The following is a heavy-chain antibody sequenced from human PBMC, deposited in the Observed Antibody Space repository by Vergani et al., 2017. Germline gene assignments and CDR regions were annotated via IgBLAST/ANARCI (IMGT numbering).Heavy chain of an antibody. CDR1: GYTFSDFG. V-gene: IGHV3-30*02. Sequence: QVQLVESGGGVVQPGRSLRLSCVASGYTFSDFGMHWVRQTPGEGLECVAFIRSDENHQYYGDSVKGRFTISRDNSKNTVYLQMTGLRVEDTAVYYCVKDDPSLDHWGQGTLVTVSS. J-gene: IGHJ4*02. CDR2: IRSDENHQ. CDR3: VKDDPSLDH.